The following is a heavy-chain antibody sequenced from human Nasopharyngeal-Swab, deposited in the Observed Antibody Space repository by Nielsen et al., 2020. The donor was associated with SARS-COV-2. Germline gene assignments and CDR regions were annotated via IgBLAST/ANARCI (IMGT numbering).Heavy chain of an antibody. Sequence: SPTLPLTCAVYDWSFRCYYWRRLRHPPQKGLHWIGGLNHSGSTNYTPPLKSRVTISVDTSKNQFSLKLSSVTAADTAVYYCARGEDSSSSTHSIRYYYYGMDVWGQGTTVTVSS. J-gene: IGHJ6*02. V-gene: IGHV4-34*01. CDR1: DWSFRCYY. CDR2: LNHSGST. D-gene: IGHD6-6*01. CDR3: ARGEDSSSSTHSIRYYYYGMDV.